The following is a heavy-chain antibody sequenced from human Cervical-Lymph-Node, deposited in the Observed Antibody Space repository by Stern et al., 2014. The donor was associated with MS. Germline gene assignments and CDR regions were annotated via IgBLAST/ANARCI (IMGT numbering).Heavy chain of an antibody. J-gene: IGHJ4*02. Sequence: VQLVESGAEVKKPGASVKVSCKASGYSFTAYFIHWVRQAPGQGLEWMGWTSTDTGGANYAQRFQGRVTMTRDTSISTTYMELSRLRSDDTAVYYCARDRGSHSDYWGQGTLVTVSS. D-gene: IGHD1-26*01. V-gene: IGHV1-2*02. CDR1: GYSFTAYF. CDR2: TSTDTGGA. CDR3: ARDRGSHSDY.